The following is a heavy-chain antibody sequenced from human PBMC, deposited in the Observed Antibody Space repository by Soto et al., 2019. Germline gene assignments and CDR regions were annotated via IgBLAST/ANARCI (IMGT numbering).Heavy chain of an antibody. J-gene: IGHJ4*02. CDR1: VGSLSSYY. CDR2: ISHSGIT. V-gene: IGHV4-34*01. Sequence: ETLSLNCAVYVGSLSSYYWSWIRQSPGKGLEWIGEISHSGITNYNPSLKSRVTISVATSKNQFSLRLSSVAAADTAVYYCARGYDSSGYYPPLLDYWGQGALVTVSS. D-gene: IGHD3-22*01. CDR3: ARGYDSSGYYPPLLDY.